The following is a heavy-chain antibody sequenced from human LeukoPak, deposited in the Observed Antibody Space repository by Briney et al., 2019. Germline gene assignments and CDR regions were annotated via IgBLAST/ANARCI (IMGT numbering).Heavy chain of an antibody. V-gene: IGHV4-38-2*01. CDR1: GYSISSGYY. CDR3: ARGSVVAATHDY. D-gene: IGHD2-15*01. CDR2: IYHSGST. J-gene: IGHJ4*02. Sequence: PSETLSLTCAVSGYSISSGYYWGWIRQPPGKGLEWIGSIYHSGSTYYNPSIKSRVTISVDTSKNQFSLKLSSVTAADTAVYYCARGSVVAATHDYWGQGTLVTVSS.